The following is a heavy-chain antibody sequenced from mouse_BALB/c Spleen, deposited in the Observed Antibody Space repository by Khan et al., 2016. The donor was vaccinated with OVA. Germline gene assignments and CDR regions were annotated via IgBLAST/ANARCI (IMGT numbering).Heavy chain of an antibody. D-gene: IGHD1-1*01. Sequence: EVQLQESGPGLVKPSQSLSLTCTVTGYSITSDYAWNWIRQFPGNKLEWMGYISYSGRTSYNPSLKSRISITRDTSKNQFFLQLNSVTPEDTATXYCASSVTITTVVDTALDYGDRGTTLTVS. CDR1: GYSITSDYA. J-gene: IGHJ2*01. CDR3: ASSVTITTVVDTALDY. V-gene: IGHV3-2*02. CDR2: ISYSGRT.